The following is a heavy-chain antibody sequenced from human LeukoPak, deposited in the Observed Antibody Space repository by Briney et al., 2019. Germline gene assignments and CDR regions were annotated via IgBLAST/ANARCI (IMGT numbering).Heavy chain of an antibody. CDR3: ARTYCGGDTYACAFDI. Sequence: GGSLRLSCAASGFTFSTYWMSWVRQAPGKGLEWVANIKQDGSEKYYVGSVKGRFTISRDNAKNSLYLQMNSLRAEDTAVYYCARTYCGGDTYACAFDIWGQGTMVTVSS. CDR1: GFTFSTYW. V-gene: IGHV3-7*01. J-gene: IGHJ3*02. CDR2: IKQDGSEK. D-gene: IGHD2-21*02.